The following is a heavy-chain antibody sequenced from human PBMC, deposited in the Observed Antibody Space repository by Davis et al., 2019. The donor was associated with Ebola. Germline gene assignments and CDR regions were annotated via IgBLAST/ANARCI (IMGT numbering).Heavy chain of an antibody. D-gene: IGHD3-22*01. J-gene: IGHJ5*02. CDR1: GYSFTSYW. CDR2: IYPGDSDT. Sequence: GESLKISCKGSGYSFTSYWIGWVRQMPGKGLEWMGIIYPGDSDTRYSPSFQGQVTISADKSISTAYLQWSSLKASDTAMYYCARAYYYDSSGYWRFDPWGQGTLVTVSS. CDR3: ARAYYYDSSGYWRFDP. V-gene: IGHV5-51*01.